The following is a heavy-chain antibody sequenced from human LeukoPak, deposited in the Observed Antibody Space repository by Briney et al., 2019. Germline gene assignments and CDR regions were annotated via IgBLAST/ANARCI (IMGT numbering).Heavy chain of an antibody. J-gene: IGHJ3*02. CDR1: GYTFTKYY. V-gene: IGHV1-46*01. D-gene: IGHD5-24*01. Sequence: ASVKVSCKASGYTFTKYYIHWVRQAPGQGLECVGLINPGGDNTNYAQNFQGRVTMTRDTSTSTVYMELSSLRSEDTAIYYCARIRDGYNDAYDIWGQGTVVTVPS. CDR2: INPGGDNT. CDR3: ARIRDGYNDAYDI.